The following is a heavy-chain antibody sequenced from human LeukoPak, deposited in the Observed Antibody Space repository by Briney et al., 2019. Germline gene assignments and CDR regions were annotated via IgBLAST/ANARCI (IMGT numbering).Heavy chain of an antibody. J-gene: IGHJ6*02. V-gene: IGHV3-30-3*01. CDR1: GFTFSSYA. D-gene: IGHD4-11*01. Sequence: GKSLRLSCAASGFTFSSYAMHWVRQAPGKGLEWVALISYDGVNEYHADSVKGRFTISRDNSKNTLYLQMRSLRTEDTAVYYCARERTTRPHYYYAMDVWGQGTTVTVSS. CDR3: ARERTTRPHYYYAMDV. CDR2: ISYDGVNE.